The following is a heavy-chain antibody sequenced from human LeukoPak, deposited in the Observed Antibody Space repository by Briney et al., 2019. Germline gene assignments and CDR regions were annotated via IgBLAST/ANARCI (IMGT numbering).Heavy chain of an antibody. Sequence: GASVKVSCKASGYTFTSYYMHWVRQAPGQGLEWVGIINPSGGSTSYAQKFQGRVTMTRDMSTSTVYMELSSLRSEDTAVYYCARDHPKIVGATGRAYYYYYMDVWGKGTTVTVSS. CDR2: INPSGGST. CDR3: ARDHPKIVGATGRAYYYYYMDV. CDR1: GYTFTSYY. D-gene: IGHD1-26*01. J-gene: IGHJ6*03. V-gene: IGHV1-46*01.